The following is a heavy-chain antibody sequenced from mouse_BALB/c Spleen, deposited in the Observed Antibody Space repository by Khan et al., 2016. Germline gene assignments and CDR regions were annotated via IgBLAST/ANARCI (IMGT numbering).Heavy chain of an antibody. CDR1: GYTFTNYG. CDR2: INTYTGEP. Sequence: LVESGPELKKPGETVKISCKASGYTFTNYGMNWVKQAPGKGLKWMGWINTYTGEPTYADDFKGRFAFSLETSASTAYLQINNLKNEDMATYFCARKYGNYYAMDYWGQGTSVTVSS. V-gene: IGHV9-1*02. CDR3: ARKYGNYYAMDY. D-gene: IGHD2-10*02. J-gene: IGHJ4*01.